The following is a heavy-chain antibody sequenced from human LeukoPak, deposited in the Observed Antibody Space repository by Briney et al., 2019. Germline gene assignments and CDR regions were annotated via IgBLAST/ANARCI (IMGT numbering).Heavy chain of an antibody. Sequence: PSETLSLTCTVSGGSISSYYWSWIRQPPGKGLEWIAYIYYSGSTNYNPSLKSRVTISVDTSKNQFSLKLSSVTAADTAVYYCARVLRSTGWYFVYWGQGTLVTVSS. CDR3: ARVLRSTGWYFVY. CDR2: IYYSGST. J-gene: IGHJ4*02. V-gene: IGHV4-59*08. D-gene: IGHD5/OR15-5a*01. CDR1: GGSISSYY.